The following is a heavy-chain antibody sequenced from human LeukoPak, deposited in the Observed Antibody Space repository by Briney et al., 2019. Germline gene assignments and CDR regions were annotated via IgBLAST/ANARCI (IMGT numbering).Heavy chain of an antibody. Sequence: SETLSLTCTVSGGSISSNSYYWGWIRQPPGKGLEWIGSIHYSGSTYYNPSLKSRVTISVDTSKNQFSLKLSSVTAADTAVYYCARSVVYDYVWGSYHPRNAFDIWGQGTMVTVSS. CDR3: ARSVVYDYVWGSYHPRNAFDI. D-gene: IGHD3-16*01. J-gene: IGHJ3*02. V-gene: IGHV4-39*01. CDR2: IHYSGST. CDR1: GGSISSNSYY.